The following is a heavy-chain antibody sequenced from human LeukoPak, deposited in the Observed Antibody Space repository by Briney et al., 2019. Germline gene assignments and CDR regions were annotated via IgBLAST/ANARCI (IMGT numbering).Heavy chain of an antibody. CDR2: IYYSGST. V-gene: IGHV4-59*12. D-gene: IGHD6-6*01. CDR1: GGSISNYY. J-gene: IGHJ3*02. Sequence: SETLSLTCSVSGGSISNYYWSWIRQPPGKGLEWIGYIYYSGSTNYNPSLKSRVTISVDTSKNQFSLKLSSVTAADTAVYYCARYSSSGAFDIWGQGTMVTVSS. CDR3: ARYSSSGAFDI.